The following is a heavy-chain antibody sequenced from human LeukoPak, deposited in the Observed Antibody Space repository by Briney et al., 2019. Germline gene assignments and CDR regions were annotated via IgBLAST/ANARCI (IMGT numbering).Heavy chain of an antibody. V-gene: IGHV1-69*13. Sequence: EASVKVSCKASGGTFSSYAISWVRQAPGQGLEWMGGIIPIFGTANYAQKFQGRVTITADESTSTAHMELSSLRSEDTAVYYCALGYCSGGSCYPQDYWGQGTLVTVSS. CDR3: ALGYCSGGSCYPQDY. CDR1: GGTFSSYA. CDR2: IIPIFGTA. D-gene: IGHD2-15*01. J-gene: IGHJ4*02.